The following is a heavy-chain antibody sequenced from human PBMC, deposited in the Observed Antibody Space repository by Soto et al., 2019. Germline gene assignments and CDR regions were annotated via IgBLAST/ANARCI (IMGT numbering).Heavy chain of an antibody. CDR2: IDWDDDK. J-gene: IGHJ4*02. CDR3: ARAKPGAGSAPGTLIALEYFFDH. Sequence: AGPTLVNPTETLTLTGTFSGFSLSTSGMSVSWVRQPPGKALEWLALIDWDDDKYYTPSLKTRLTISKDTSKNQVVLTMTNMDPVDTATYYCARAKPGAGSAPGTLIALEYFFDHWGAGALVTGSS. CDR1: GFSLSTSGMS. V-gene: IGHV2-70*13. D-gene: IGHD3-9*01.